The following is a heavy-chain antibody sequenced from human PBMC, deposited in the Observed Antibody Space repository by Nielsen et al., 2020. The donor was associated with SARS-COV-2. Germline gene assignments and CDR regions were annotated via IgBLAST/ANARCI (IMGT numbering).Heavy chain of an antibody. J-gene: IGHJ4*02. D-gene: IGHD2-15*01. Sequence: GGSLRLSCEASGFTFSSSSMNWVRQAPGKGLEWVASLSGDSYHIYYSDSVKGRFTMSRDNGKNSLYLQMSNLRSEDTALYYCTRGFYSQSDYWGQGTLVTVSS. V-gene: IGHV3-21*01. CDR2: LSGDSYHI. CDR1: GFTFSSSS. CDR3: TRGFYSQSDY.